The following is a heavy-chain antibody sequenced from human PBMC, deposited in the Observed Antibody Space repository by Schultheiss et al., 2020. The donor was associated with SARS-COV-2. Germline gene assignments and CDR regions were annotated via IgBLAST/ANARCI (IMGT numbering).Heavy chain of an antibody. CDR2: INPNSGGT. V-gene: IGHV1-2*04. J-gene: IGHJ6*02. CDR3: ARVRYSSSWYRGYYYGMDV. Sequence: ASVKVSCKASGYTFTSYYMHWVRQAPGQGLEWMGIINPNSGGTNYAQKFQGWVTMTRNTSISTAYMELSSLRSEDTAVYYCARVRYSSSWYRGYYYGMDVWGQGTTVTVSS. CDR1: GYTFTSYY. D-gene: IGHD6-13*01.